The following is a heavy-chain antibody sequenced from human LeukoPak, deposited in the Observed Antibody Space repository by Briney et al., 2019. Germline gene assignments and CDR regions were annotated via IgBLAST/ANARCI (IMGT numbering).Heavy chain of an antibody. CDR3: AKARIVVVTAIDY. D-gene: IGHD2-21*02. J-gene: IGHJ4*02. CDR1: GVTFSSYG. CDR2: ILNDERNK. Sequence: GGSLRLSCVASGVTFSSYGIHWVRQAPGKGLEWVAVILNDERNKSYADSVKGRFTTSRDNSQNTLFLQMNSLRAEDTAVYYCAKARIVVVTAIDYWGQGTLVTVSS. V-gene: IGHV3-30*18.